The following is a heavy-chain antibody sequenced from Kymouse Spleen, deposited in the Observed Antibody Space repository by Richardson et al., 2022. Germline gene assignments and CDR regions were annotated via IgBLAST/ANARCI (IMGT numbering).Heavy chain of an antibody. J-gene: IGHJ6*02. CDR3: ARASSSKDYYYGMDV. V-gene: IGHV4-34*01. D-gene: IGHD6-6*01. CDR2: INHSGST. CDR1: GGSFSGYY. Sequence: QVQLQQWGAGLLKPSETLSLTCAVYGGSFSGYYWSWIRQPPGKGLEWIGEINHSGSTNYNPSLKSRVTISVDTSKNQFSLKLSSVTAADTAVYYCARASSSKDYYYGMDVWGQGTTVTVSS.